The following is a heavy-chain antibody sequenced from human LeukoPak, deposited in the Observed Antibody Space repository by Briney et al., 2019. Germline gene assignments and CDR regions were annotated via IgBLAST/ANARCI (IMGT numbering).Heavy chain of an antibody. D-gene: IGHD3-22*01. CDR2: ISAYNGNT. CDR1: GYTFTSYG. CDR3: ATGRWLLGYFDY. V-gene: IGHV1-18*01. J-gene: IGHJ4*02. Sequence: GASVKVSCKASGYTFTSYGISWVRQAPGQGLEWMGWISAYNGNTNYAQKLQGRVAMTTDTSTSTAYMELRSLRSDGTAVYYCATGRWLLGYFDYWGQGTLVTVSS.